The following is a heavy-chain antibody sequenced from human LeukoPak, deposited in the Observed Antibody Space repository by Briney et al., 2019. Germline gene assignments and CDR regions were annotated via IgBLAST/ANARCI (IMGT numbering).Heavy chain of an antibody. Sequence: GGSLRLSCAVSGFTVNSYWMHWVRQGPGKGLVWVPHINSDGSTTGYADSVKGRFTISRDSAKNTLYLEMNNLRAEDTAVYYCARGYNYRFEYWGQGTLVIVSS. CDR1: GFTVNSYW. V-gene: IGHV3-74*01. CDR3: ARGYNYRFEY. J-gene: IGHJ4*02. D-gene: IGHD5-24*01. CDR2: INSDGSTT.